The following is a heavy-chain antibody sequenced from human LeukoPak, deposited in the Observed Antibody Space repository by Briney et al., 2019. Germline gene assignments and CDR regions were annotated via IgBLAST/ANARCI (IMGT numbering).Heavy chain of an antibody. Sequence: QPGGSLRLSCAASGFTFTTFWMTWVRQAPGKGLEWVAKIKDDGSEIDYADSVKGRFTISRDNAKNSLHLQMNYLRAEDTAVYYCARMQMDTGYRPFDIWGQGTMVDVSS. D-gene: IGHD5-24*01. CDR2: IKDDGSEI. CDR1: GFTFTTFW. J-gene: IGHJ3*02. V-gene: IGHV3-7*01. CDR3: ARMQMDTGYRPFDI.